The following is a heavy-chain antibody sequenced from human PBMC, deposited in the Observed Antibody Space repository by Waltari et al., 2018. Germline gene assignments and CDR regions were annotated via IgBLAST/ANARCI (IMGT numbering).Heavy chain of an antibody. V-gene: IGHV1-69*05. CDR2: IIPNVATA. Sequence: QVQLVQSGAEVKKPGSSVKVSCKASGGTFSSYAISWVRQPPGKGLEWMGGIIPNVATANYAQKFQGRVTITTDESTSTAYMELSSLRSEDTAVYYCARERGDFDWYYDAFDIWGQGTMVTVSS. J-gene: IGHJ3*02. D-gene: IGHD3-9*01. CDR1: GGTFSSYA. CDR3: ARERGDFDWYYDAFDI.